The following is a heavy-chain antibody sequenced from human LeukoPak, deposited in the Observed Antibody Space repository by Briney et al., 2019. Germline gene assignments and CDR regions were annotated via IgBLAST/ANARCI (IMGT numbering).Heavy chain of an antibody. Sequence: GGSLRLSCVASGFILENHAMSWIRQAPGKGLEWVSGTSSNGEVKYYADSVKGRFTVSRDNSKDTLYLQMDSLGVEDTAMYYCARDFNWNEPYYFDYWGPGTLVIVSS. D-gene: IGHD1-1*01. CDR1: GFILENHA. V-gene: IGHV3-23*01. CDR2: TSSNGEVK. CDR3: ARDFNWNEPYYFDY. J-gene: IGHJ4*02.